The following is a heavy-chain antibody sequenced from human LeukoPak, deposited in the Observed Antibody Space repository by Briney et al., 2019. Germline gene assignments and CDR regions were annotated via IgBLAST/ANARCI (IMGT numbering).Heavy chain of an antibody. CDR2: IWYDGSNK. V-gene: IGHV3-33*01. J-gene: IGHJ5*02. CDR1: GFTFSSYG. Sequence: GGSLRLSCAASGFTFSSYGMHWVRQAPGKGLEWVAVIWYDGSNKYYADSVKGRFTISRDNSKNTLYLQMNSLRAEDTAVYYCARNYDTAPSPPNWFDPWGQGTLVTVSS. D-gene: IGHD3-22*01. CDR3: ARNYDTAPSPPNWFDP.